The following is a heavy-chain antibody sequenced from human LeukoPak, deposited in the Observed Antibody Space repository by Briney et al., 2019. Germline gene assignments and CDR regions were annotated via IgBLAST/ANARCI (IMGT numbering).Heavy chain of an antibody. CDR2: ISSSSSYI. CDR1: GFTFSSYN. D-gene: IGHD6-19*01. Sequence: ELGGSLRLSCAASGFTFSSYNMNWVRQAPGKGLEWVSSISSSSSYIYYADSVKGRFTISRDNAKNSLYLQMNSLRVEDTAVYYCARAPTFSGWFDYWGQGTLVTVSS. CDR3: ARAPTFSGWFDY. V-gene: IGHV3-21*01. J-gene: IGHJ4*02.